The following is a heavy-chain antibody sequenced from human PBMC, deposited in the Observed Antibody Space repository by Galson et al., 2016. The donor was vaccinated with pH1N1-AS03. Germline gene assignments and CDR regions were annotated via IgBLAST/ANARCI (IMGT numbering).Heavy chain of an antibody. Sequence: TLSLTCTVSGGSISSGNYFWNWIRQHPGKGLEWIGLIYDSGNTFYNPSLKSRVSISVDTSKNQFSLKLNSVTASDTAVYYCASVSLAYCCSTSCFRFDPWGQGTLVTVSS. V-gene: IGHV4-31*03. CDR1: GGSISSGNYF. J-gene: IGHJ5*02. CDR3: ASVSLAYCCSTSCFRFDP. D-gene: IGHD2-2*01. CDR2: IYDSGNT.